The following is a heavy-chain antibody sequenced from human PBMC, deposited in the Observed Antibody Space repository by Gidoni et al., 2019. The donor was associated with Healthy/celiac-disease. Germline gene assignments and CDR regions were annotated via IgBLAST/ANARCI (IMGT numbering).Heavy chain of an antibody. Sequence: EVQLLESGGGLVQPGGSLRLSCAASGFTFSSYAMSWVRQAPGKGLEWVSAISGSGGSTYYADSVKGRFTISRDNSKNTLYLQMNSLRAEDTAVYYCAKDQDNSSSWLGYYYYYMDVWGKGTTVTVSS. V-gene: IGHV3-23*01. CDR1: GFTFSSYA. D-gene: IGHD6-13*01. J-gene: IGHJ6*03. CDR2: ISGSGGST. CDR3: AKDQDNSSSWLGYYYYYMDV.